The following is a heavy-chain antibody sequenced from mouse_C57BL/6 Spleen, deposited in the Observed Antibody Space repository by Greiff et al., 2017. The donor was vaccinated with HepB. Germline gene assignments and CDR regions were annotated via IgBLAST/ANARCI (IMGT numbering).Heavy chain of an antibody. V-gene: IGHV1-50*01. D-gene: IGHD1-1*01. CDR2: IDPSDSYT. CDR1: GYTFTSYW. J-gene: IGHJ2*01. Sequence: VQLQQPGAELVKPGASVKLSCKASGYTFTSYWMQWVKQRPGQGLEWIGEIDPSDSYTNYNQKFKGKATLTVDTSSSTAYMQLSSLTSEDSAVYYCARSLLRRGGFDYWGQGTTLTVSS. CDR3: ARSLLRRGGFDY.